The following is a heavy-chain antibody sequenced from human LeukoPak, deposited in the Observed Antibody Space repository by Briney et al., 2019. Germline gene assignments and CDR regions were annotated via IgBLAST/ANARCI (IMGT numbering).Heavy chain of an antibody. CDR2: IYYSGST. J-gene: IGHJ4*02. D-gene: IGHD2-15*01. CDR1: GGSISSGDYY. CDR3: VRHGGGYCSGGSCYVDY. V-gene: IGHV4-39*01. Sequence: SQTLSLTCTVSGGSISSGDYYWGWIRQPPGKGLEWIGSIYYSGSTYYNPSLKSRVTISVDTSKNQFSLKVTSVTAADTAVYYCVRHGGGYCSGGSCYVDYWGQGTLVTVSS.